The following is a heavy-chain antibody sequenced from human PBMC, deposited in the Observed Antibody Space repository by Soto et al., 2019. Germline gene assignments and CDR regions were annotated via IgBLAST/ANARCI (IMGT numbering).Heavy chain of an antibody. D-gene: IGHD3-22*01. CDR3: AAHSYAYGSSGDYEQ. CDR1: GGSISSNNHY. J-gene: IGHJ3*01. CDR2: FYYSGST. Sequence: QLQLQESGPGLMKPSETLSLTCTVSGGSISSNNHYWGWIRQSPGKGLEWIGSFYYSGSTYYNPSRKSRVPMSVDTTKSQIAKKLLYVNAADTAVFYCAAHSYAYGSSGDYEQWGQGTMVTVS. V-gene: IGHV4-39*01.